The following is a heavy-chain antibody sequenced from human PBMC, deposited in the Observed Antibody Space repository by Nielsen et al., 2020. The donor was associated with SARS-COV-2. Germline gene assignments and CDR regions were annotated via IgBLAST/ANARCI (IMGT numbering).Heavy chain of an antibody. CDR3: ARQPRSIISNWFDP. V-gene: IGHV5-10-1*01. CDR1: GFSFTNYC. Sequence: GESLKISCQASGFSFTNYCISWVRQMHGKGLEWMGNIDPTDSHTNYSPSFQGHVNISADKSITTAYLQWSSLEASDSAMYYCARQPRSIISNWFDPWGQGTLVTVST. CDR2: IDPTDSHT. J-gene: IGHJ5*02. D-gene: IGHD1-14*01.